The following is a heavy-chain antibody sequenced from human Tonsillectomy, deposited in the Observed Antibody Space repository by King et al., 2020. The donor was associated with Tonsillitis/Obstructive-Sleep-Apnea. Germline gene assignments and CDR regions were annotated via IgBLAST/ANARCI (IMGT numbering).Heavy chain of an antibody. Sequence: HVQLVESGGGVVQPGRSLRLSCAASGFTFSHYGMHWVRQAPGKGLEWVAVISYDGTNKYYGDSVEGRFTISRDNSKNTLYLQMNSLRPEDTAVYYCAREYTTTMVRGVPYYDYGMDVWGQGTTVTVSS. CDR2: ISYDGTNK. CDR1: GFTFSHYG. CDR3: AREYTTTMVRGVPYYDYGMDV. D-gene: IGHD3-10*01. V-gene: IGHV3-30*03. J-gene: IGHJ6*02.